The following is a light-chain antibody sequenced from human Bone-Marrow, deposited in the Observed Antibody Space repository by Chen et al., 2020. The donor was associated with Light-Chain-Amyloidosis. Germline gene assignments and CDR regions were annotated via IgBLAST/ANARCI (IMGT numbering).Light chain of an antibody. CDR3: SSITDSATWV. CDR2: DVN. V-gene: IGLV2-14*03. Sequence: QSALSQPASVSGSPGQSITISCTGSSSDIGGNKYVSWYQHYPGKAPRLMIYDVNNRPSGVSNRFSGTKSGSTASLTISGLQAEGEAAYYCSSITDSATWVVGGGTKVTFL. CDR1: SSDIGGNKY. J-gene: IGLJ3*02.